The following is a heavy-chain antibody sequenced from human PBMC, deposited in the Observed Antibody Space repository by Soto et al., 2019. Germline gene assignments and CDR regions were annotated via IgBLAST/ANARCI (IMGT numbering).Heavy chain of an antibody. CDR1: GFTFSDYY. D-gene: IGHD3-9*01. J-gene: IGHJ3*02. Sequence: GGSLRLSCAASGFTFSDYYMSWIRQAPGKGLEWVSYISSSGSTIYYADSVKGRFTISRDNAKNSLYLQMNSLRAEDTAVYYCARDRYYDILTGYSDAFDIWGQGTMVTVSS. CDR2: ISSSGSTI. V-gene: IGHV3-11*01. CDR3: ARDRYYDILTGYSDAFDI.